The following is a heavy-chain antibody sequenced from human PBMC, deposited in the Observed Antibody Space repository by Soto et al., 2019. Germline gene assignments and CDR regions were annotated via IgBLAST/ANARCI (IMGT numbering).Heavy chain of an antibody. CDR1: GFTLNTHW. J-gene: IGHJ4*02. Sequence: VGSLRLSCTASGFTLNTHWMHWVRQAPGKGLVWVSRIYFDGITTNYADSVKGRLTVSRDNAKNTVYLHVNTLRAEDTAVYYCARGGAMGVDYWGQGTLVTVSS. D-gene: IGHD1-26*01. V-gene: IGHV3-74*01. CDR3: ARGGAMGVDY. CDR2: IYFDGITT.